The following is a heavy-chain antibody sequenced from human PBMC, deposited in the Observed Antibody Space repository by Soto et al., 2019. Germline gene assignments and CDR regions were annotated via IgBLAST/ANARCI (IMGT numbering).Heavy chain of an antibody. CDR3: AKQTISYTWDV. CDR1: GGSISSGGYS. Sequence: SQTLSLTCAVSGGSISSGGYSWSWVRQPPGRGLEWIGEIFPSGTTNYNPSLKSRVTISIDTSRNQFSLKLDSVTAADTALYYCAKQTISYTWDVWGQGTTVTVS. CDR2: IFPSGTT. V-gene: IGHV4-30-2*01. D-gene: IGHD3-3*01. J-gene: IGHJ6*02.